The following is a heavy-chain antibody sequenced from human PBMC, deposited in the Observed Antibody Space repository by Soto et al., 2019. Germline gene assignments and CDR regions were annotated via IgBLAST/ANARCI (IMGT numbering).Heavy chain of an antibody. CDR1: GGSITSYH. CDR2: TAYTWNT. V-gene: IGHV4-59*12. Sequence: SETLSLTCVVSGGSITSYHWSWIRQFPGKGLEWIAYTAYTWNTNYNPSLKSRVTISIDTSKHQVSLELTSVTAADTAVYYCARSDNRNSLYGVDVWGQGTAVTVSS. D-gene: IGHD1-7*01. CDR3: ARSDNRNSLYGVDV. J-gene: IGHJ6*02.